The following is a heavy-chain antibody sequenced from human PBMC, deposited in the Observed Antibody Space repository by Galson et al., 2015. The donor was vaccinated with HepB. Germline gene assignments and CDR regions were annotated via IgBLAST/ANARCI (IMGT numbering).Heavy chain of an antibody. CDR2: IIPILGIA. J-gene: IGHJ5*02. D-gene: IGHD3-9*01. Sequence: SVKVSCKASGGTFSSYAISWVRQAPGQGLEWMGRIIPILGIANYAQKFQGRVTITADKSTSTAYMELSSLRSEDTAVYYCARAELRYFDWPPHPNNWFDPWGQGTLVTVSS. CDR3: ARAELRYFDWPPHPNNWFDP. V-gene: IGHV1-69*04. CDR1: GGTFSSYA.